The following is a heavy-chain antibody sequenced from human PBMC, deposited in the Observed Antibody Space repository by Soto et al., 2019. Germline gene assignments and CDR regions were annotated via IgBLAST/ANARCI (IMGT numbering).Heavy chain of an antibody. J-gene: IGHJ4*02. V-gene: IGHV3-48*03. Sequence: EVQLVESGGGLVQPGGSLRLSCAASGFTFSSYEMNWVRQAPGKGLEWVSYISSSGSTIYYADSVKGRFTISRDNAKNSLYLQMNSLRAEDTAVYYCASSGEDIVAVPVAYWGQGTLVTVSS. CDR2: ISSSGSTI. CDR1: GFTFSSYE. D-gene: IGHD2-2*01. CDR3: ASSGEDIVAVPVAY.